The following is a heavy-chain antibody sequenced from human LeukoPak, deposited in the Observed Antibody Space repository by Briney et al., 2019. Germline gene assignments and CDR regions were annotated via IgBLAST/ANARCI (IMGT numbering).Heavy chain of an antibody. J-gene: IGHJ4*02. V-gene: IGHV4-34*01. CDR2: INHSGST. CDR3: ARGLYSSSEFDY. Sequence: PSETLSLTCAVYGGSFSGYYWSWIRQPPGKGLEWIGEINHSGSTNYNPSLKSRVTISVDTSKNQFSLKLSSVTAADTAVYYCARGLYSSSEFDYWGQGTLVTVSS. D-gene: IGHD6-13*01. CDR1: GGSFSGYY.